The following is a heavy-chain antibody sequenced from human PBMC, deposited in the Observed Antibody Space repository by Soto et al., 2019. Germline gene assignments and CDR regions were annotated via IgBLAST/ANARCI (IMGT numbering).Heavy chain of an antibody. D-gene: IGHD6-13*01. Sequence: PGGSLRLSCAASGFTFSSYAMSWVRQAPGKGLEWVSAISGSGGSTYYADSVKGRFTISRDNSKNTLYLQMNSLRAEDTAVYYCAKASGQQLVQAPPLDYWGQGTQVTVSS. V-gene: IGHV3-23*01. CDR3: AKASGQQLVQAPPLDY. CDR2: ISGSGGST. J-gene: IGHJ4*02. CDR1: GFTFSSYA.